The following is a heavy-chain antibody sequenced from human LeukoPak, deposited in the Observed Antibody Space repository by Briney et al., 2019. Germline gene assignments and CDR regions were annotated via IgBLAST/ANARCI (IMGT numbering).Heavy chain of an antibody. CDR1: GFTFSSYG. CDR3: ARYNTGGSDY. Sequence: GASLRLSCAASGFTFSSYGMHWVRQAPGKGLEWVAVIWYDGSKTYYADSVKGRFTISRDNSKNTLYLQMSSLRADDTAVYYCARYNTGGSDYWGQGTLVTVSS. J-gene: IGHJ4*01. V-gene: IGHV3-33*01. CDR2: IWYDGSKT. D-gene: IGHD7-27*01.